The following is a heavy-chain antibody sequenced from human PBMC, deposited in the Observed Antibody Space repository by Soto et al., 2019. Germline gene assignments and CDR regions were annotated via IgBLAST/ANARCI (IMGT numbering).Heavy chain of an antibody. CDR2: IYWDDDE. J-gene: IGHJ5*02. CDR3: AHRVLRGEHLNKIEP. Sequence: QITLKEPGPTLVKPTQTLTMTCTFSGFSLTSTGVAVGWVRQPPGKALEWLALIYWDDDERYTPSLKSRLTVTKDTSKNHVVLTMSNMDPVDMATYFCAHRVLRGEHLNKIEPWGQGILVTVSS. CDR1: GFSLTSTGVA. V-gene: IGHV2-5*02.